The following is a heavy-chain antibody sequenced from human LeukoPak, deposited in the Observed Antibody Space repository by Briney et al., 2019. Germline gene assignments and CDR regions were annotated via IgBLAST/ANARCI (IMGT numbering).Heavy chain of an antibody. CDR3: AKNGKDV. Sequence: GRSLRLFCSASGFTVHSYVMHWLGPAPGKGLEGVAVISYDGSNKYYAASAKGRFTISRDNCKNTLYLQMNSLRAEDTAVYCCAKNGKDVWGQGTTVTVSS. CDR1: GFTVHSYV. CDR2: ISYDGSNK. V-gene: IGHV3-30*18. J-gene: IGHJ6*02.